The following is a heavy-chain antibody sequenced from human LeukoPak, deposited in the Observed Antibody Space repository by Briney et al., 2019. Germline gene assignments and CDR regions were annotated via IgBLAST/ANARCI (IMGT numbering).Heavy chain of an antibody. D-gene: IGHD6-25*01. CDR3: ARFSIPANWFDP. V-gene: IGHV1-18*01. CDR1: GYTFTSYG. CDR2: ISAYNGNT. J-gene: IGHJ5*02. Sequence: ASVKVSCKASGYTFTSYGISWVRQAPGQGLEWMGWISAYNGNTNYAQNLQGRVTMTTDTSTRIAYMEPRSLGSDDTAIYYCARFSIPANWFDPWGQGTLVTVSS.